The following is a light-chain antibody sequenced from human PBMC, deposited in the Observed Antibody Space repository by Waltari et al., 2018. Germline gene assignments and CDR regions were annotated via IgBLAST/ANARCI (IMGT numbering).Light chain of an antibody. Sequence: EIVLTQSPATLSLSPGERATLSCRASQIINSYLAWYQQKPGQAPRLLIYDASNRATGVPARFIGSGSGSDFTLTISSLDPEDFAVYYCQQRYNWPLTFGQGTRLEIK. CDR2: DAS. CDR3: QQRYNWPLT. J-gene: IGKJ5*01. CDR1: QIINSY. V-gene: IGKV3-11*01.